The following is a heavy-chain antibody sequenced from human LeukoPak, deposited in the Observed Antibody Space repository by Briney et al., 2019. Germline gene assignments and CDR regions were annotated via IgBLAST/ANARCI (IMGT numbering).Heavy chain of an antibody. CDR2: ISGSGGST. CDR1: GXTFSSYA. Sequence: GGSLRLSCAASGXTFSSYAVSWVRQAPGKGLEWVSAISGSGGSTYYADSVKGRFTISRDNSKNTLYLQMNSLRAEDTAVYYCANIGNYDSSGYYYVDYWGQGTLVTVSS. V-gene: IGHV3-23*01. CDR3: ANIGNYDSSGYYYVDY. J-gene: IGHJ4*02. D-gene: IGHD3-22*01.